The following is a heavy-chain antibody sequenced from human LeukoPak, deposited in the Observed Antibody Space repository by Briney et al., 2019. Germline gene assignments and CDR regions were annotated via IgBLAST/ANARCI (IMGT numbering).Heavy chain of an antibody. CDR2: IWYDGSNK. CDR1: GFTFSSYG. J-gene: IGHJ6*03. V-gene: IGHV3-33*06. Sequence: PGRSLRLSCAASGFTFSSYGMHWVRQAPGKGLEWVAVIWYDGSNKYYADSVKGRFTISRDNSKNTLYLQMNSLRAEDTAVYYCAKDDHYYYMDVWGKGTTVTVSS. CDR3: AKDDHYYYMDV.